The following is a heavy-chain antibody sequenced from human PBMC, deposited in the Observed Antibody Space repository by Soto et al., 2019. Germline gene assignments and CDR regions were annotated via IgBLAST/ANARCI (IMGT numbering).Heavy chain of an antibody. D-gene: IGHD3-22*01. CDR1: GGTFSSYA. Sequence: SVKVSCKASGGTFSSYAISWVRQAPGQGLEWMGGIIPIFGTANYAQRFQGRVTITADESTSTAYMELSSLRSEDTAVYYCARDRWAYYYDSSGSARACDIWGQVTTGTV. CDR2: IIPIFGTA. CDR3: ARDRWAYYYDSSGSARACDI. J-gene: IGHJ3*02. V-gene: IGHV1-69*13.